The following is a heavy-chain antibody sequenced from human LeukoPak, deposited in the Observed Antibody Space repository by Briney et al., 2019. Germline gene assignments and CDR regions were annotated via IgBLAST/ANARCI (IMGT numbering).Heavy chain of an antibody. V-gene: IGHV3-33*01. J-gene: IGHJ4*02. CDR2: IWYDGSNK. CDR1: GFTFSNYG. Sequence: GGSLRLSCAASGFTFSNYGMRWVRQAPGKGLEWVAVIWYDGSNKYYADSVKGRFTISRDNSKNTLYLQMNSLRAEDTAVYYCARDVCSSTSCYIGYFDYWGQGTLVTVSS. D-gene: IGHD2-2*02. CDR3: ARDVCSSTSCYIGYFDY.